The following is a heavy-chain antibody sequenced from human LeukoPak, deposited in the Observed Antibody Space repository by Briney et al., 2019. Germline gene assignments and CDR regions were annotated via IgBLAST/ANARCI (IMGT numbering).Heavy chain of an antibody. Sequence: GESLKISCKASGYSFTNYWIGWVRQTPGKGLEWMGIIYPGDSDTRYSPSFQGHVTISADKSISTAYLQWSSLKASDTAMYCCARNSWYSGSYSHSINWFDPWGQGTLVTVSS. CDR2: IYPGDSDT. CDR1: GYSFTNYW. J-gene: IGHJ5*02. V-gene: IGHV5-51*01. D-gene: IGHD1-26*01. CDR3: ARNSWYSGSYSHSINWFDP.